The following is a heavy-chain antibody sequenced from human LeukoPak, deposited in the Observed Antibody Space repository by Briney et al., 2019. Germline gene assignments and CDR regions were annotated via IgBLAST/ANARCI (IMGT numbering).Heavy chain of an antibody. CDR1: GYTFTSYD. V-gene: IGHV1-8*01. CDR3: ARTGGSGSEIYDAFDY. D-gene: IGHD3-10*01. Sequence: GASVKVSCKASGYTFTSYDINWVRQATGQGLEWMGWMNPNSGNTRYAQKFQGRVTMTRNTSISTAYMELSSLRSEDTAVYYCARTGGSGSEIYDAFDYWGQGTLVTVSS. J-gene: IGHJ4*02. CDR2: MNPNSGNT.